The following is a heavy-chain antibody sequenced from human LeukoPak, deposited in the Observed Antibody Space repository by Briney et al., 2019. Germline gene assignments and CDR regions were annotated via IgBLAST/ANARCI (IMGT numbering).Heavy chain of an antibody. Sequence: GGSLRLSCAASGFTFSSYWMSWVRQAPGKGLEWVANIKQDGSEKYYVDSVKGRFTISRDNAKNSLYLQMNSLRAEDTALYYWARESDVIHSSSWYRDWGQGTLVTVSS. J-gene: IGHJ4*02. CDR3: ARESDVIHSSSWYRD. CDR2: IKQDGSEK. V-gene: IGHV3-7*03. CDR1: GFTFSSYW. D-gene: IGHD6-13*01.